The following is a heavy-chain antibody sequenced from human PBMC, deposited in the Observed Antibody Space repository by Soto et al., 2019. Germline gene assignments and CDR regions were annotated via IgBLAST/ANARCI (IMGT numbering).Heavy chain of an antibody. J-gene: IGHJ6*02. D-gene: IGHD2-2*01. CDR2: IKSKTDGGTT. Sequence: RCRRPSGAAHGSSFSKAWMRWVRPAQGEGLEWVGNIKSKTDGGTTDYAASVKGRFTISRDDSYNTLYLQMNSLKTEDTAVYYCTTTSTSCSTCYYYGMDVWGQGTTVTVSS. CDR3: TTTSTSCSTCYYYGMDV. V-gene: IGHV3-15*01. CDR1: GSSFSKAW.